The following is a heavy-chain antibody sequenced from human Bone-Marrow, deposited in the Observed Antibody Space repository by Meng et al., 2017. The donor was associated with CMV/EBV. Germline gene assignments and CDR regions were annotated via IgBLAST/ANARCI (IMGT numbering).Heavy chain of an antibody. CDR3: ARDFRGAWPNFSSFDY. V-gene: IGHV3-48*03. D-gene: IGHD1-1*01. Sequence: GESLKISCAASGFTLSSFEMNWVRQAPGKGLEWVSYISSSGSTIYYADSVKGRFTISRDKAKNSLYLQMNSLRADDTAVYYCARDFRGAWPNFSSFDYWGQGTLVTVSS. CDR1: GFTLSSFE. J-gene: IGHJ4*02. CDR2: ISSSGSTI.